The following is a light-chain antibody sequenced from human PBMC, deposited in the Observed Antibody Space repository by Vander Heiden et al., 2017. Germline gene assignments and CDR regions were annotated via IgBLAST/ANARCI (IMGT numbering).Light chain of an antibody. J-gene: IGKJ1*01. CDR3: QQDDSSPKT. CDR1: PGISSY. V-gene: IGKV1-8*01. Sequence: AIRMTQSPSSFSASTGDRVTITCRASPGISSYLAWYQQKPGKAPKLLIYAASTLQSGVPSRFSGSGSGTDFTLTISCLQAEDFATYYCQQDDSSPKTFGQGTKVEIK. CDR2: AAS.